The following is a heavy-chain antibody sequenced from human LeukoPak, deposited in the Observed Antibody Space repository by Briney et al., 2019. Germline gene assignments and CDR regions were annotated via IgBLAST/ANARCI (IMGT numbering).Heavy chain of an antibody. CDR2: ISSNGGST. CDR3: ARDRYYYDSSGYYY. J-gene: IGHJ4*02. D-gene: IGHD3-22*01. Sequence: GGSLRLSCAASGFTFSSYAMHWVRQAPGKGLEYVSAISSNGGSTYYANSVKGRFTISRDNSKNTLYLQMGSLRAEDMSVYYCARDRYYYDSSGYYYWGQGTLVTVSS. CDR1: GFTFSSYA. V-gene: IGHV3-64*01.